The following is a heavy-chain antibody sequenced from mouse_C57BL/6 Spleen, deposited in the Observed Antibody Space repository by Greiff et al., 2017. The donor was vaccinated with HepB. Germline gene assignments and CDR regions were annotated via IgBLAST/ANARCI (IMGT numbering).Heavy chain of an antibody. CDR2: INYDGSST. V-gene: IGHV5-16*01. J-gene: IGHJ2*01. Sequence: EVQLVESEGGLVQPGSSMKLSCTASGFTFSDYYMAWVRQVPEKGLEWVANINYDGSSTYYLDSLKSRFIISRDNAKNILYLQMSSLKSEDTATYYCARDYDGLFDYWGQGTTLTVSS. CDR3: ARDYDGLFDY. D-gene: IGHD1-2*01. CDR1: GFTFSDYY.